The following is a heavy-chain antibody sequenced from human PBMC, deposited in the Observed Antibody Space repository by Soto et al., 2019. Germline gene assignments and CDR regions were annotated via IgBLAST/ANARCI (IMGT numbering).Heavy chain of an antibody. CDR1: GFTVSSNY. J-gene: IGHJ3*01. CDR3: ARFTRVTPVTSGG. CDR2: IYSGGTT. V-gene: IGHV3-66*01. Sequence: EVQLVESGGGLVQPGGSLRLSCEASGFTVSSNYLSWVRQAPGKGLEWVSVIYSGGTTYYADSVEGRFTSSRDNARNKLFLQMNSLRCEDTAVYYCARFTRVTPVTSGGWGQGKMGTVSS. D-gene: IGHD4-17*01.